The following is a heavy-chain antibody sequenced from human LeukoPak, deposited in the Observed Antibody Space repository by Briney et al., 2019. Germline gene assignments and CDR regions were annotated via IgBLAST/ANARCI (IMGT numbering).Heavy chain of an antibody. V-gene: IGHV3-30*18. J-gene: IGHJ4*02. CDR2: ISYDGSNK. CDR1: GFTFSSYG. Sequence: GGSLRLSCAASGFTFSSYGMHWVRQAPGKGLEWVAVISYDGSNKYYADSVKGRFTISRDNSKNTLYLQMNSLRAEDTAVYYCAKVGATRGGSFDYWGQGTLVTVSS. CDR3: AKVGATRGGSFDY. D-gene: IGHD1-26*01.